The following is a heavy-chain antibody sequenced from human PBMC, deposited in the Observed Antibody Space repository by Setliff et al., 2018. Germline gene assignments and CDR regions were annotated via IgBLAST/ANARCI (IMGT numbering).Heavy chain of an antibody. CDR3: ARLAPYNTGPPFDY. D-gene: IGHD2-8*02. J-gene: IGHJ4*02. CDR2: SYNSGST. CDR1: GGSISSSIYS. V-gene: IGHV4-39*07. Sequence: SETLSLTCSVSGGSISSSIYSWDWIRQPPGKGLEWIGNSYNSGSTNYNPSLKSRPTISVDTSKNQFSLNLRSVTAADTAVYYCARLAPYNTGPPFDYWGQGTLVTVSS.